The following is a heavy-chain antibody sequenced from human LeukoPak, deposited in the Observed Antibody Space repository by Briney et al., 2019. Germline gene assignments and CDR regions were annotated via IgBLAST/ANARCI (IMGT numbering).Heavy chain of an antibody. CDR1: GGSISNYY. J-gene: IGHJ4*02. D-gene: IGHD4-11*01. V-gene: IGHV4-4*07. Sequence: PSETLSLTCTVSGGSISNYYWSWIRQPPGKGLEWIGRIFTSGSTNYNPSLKSRVTMSVDKSKNQFSLRLNSVTAADTGVYYCARSRLHDYLIEYYCEYWGQGTLVTVSS. CDR3: ARSRLHDYLIEYYCEY. CDR2: IFTSGST.